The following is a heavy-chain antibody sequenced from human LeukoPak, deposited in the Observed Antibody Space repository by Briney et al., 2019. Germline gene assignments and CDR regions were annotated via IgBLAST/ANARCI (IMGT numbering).Heavy chain of an antibody. D-gene: IGHD6-6*01. J-gene: IGHJ4*02. CDR3: ARANMAARPYYFDF. CDR1: GGSISSGSYY. Sequence: PSQTLSLTCTVSGGSISSGSYYWSWIRQPAGKGLEWIGRIYTSGSTNYNPSLKSRVTISIDTFENQFSLKLSAVTAADTAVYYCARANMAARPYYFDFWGQGTLVTVSS. CDR2: IYTSGST. V-gene: IGHV4-61*02.